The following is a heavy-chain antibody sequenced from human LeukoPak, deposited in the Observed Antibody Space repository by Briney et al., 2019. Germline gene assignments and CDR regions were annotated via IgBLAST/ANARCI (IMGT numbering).Heavy chain of an antibody. CDR3: ARESATVTTLDAFDI. V-gene: IGHV4-38-2*02. J-gene: IGHJ3*02. CDR2: IYHSGST. CDR1: GYSISSGYY. D-gene: IGHD4-17*01. Sequence: PSETLSLTCTVSGYSISSGYYWGWIRQPPGKGLEWIGSIYHSGSTYYNPSLKSRVTISVDTSKNQFSLKLSSVTAADTAVYYCARESATVTTLDAFDIWGQGTMVTVSS.